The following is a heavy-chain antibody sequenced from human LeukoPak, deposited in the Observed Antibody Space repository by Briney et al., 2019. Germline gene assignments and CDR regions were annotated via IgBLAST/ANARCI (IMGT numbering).Heavy chain of an antibody. Sequence: GGSLRLSCAASGFTFSSYAMSWVRQAPGKGLEWVSAISGSGGSTYYADSVKGRFTISRDNSKNTLYLQMNSLRAEDTAVYYCARDPSLHDQLFWSVVDYWGQGTLVTVSS. D-gene: IGHD2-2*01. CDR3: ARDPSLHDQLFWSVVDY. CDR1: GFTFSSYA. CDR2: ISGSGGST. J-gene: IGHJ4*02. V-gene: IGHV3-23*01.